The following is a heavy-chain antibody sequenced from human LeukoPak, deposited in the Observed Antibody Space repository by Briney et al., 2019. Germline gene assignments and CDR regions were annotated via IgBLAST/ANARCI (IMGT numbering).Heavy chain of an antibody. Sequence: GASVKVSCKAPRYTFTGYYMHWVRQAPGQGLEWMGIINLSGGSTSYAQKFQGRVTMTRDTSTSTVYMGLSSLGSEDTAVYYCARGFQVPAAVPSHFDYWGQGTLVTVSS. V-gene: IGHV1-46*01. D-gene: IGHD2-2*01. CDR3: ARGFQVPAAVPSHFDY. CDR2: INLSGGST. CDR1: RYTFTGYY. J-gene: IGHJ4*02.